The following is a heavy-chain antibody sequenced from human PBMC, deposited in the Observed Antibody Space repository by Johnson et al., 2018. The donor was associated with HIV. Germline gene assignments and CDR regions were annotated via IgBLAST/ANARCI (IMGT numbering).Heavy chain of an antibody. V-gene: IGHV3-20*04. CDR3: ARAIYYDDTSGYLLRPRAFDI. Sequence: VQLVESGGDVVRPGGSLRISCVASGFKLYEYDVSWVRQVPGKGLEWVSGINWSGGGTAYADSVKGRFTVSSDHAKNSLYLQSDSLRAEDTALDYCARAIYYDDTSGYLLRPRAFDIGGQGTVITVSS. CDR2: INWSGGGT. J-gene: IGHJ3*02. CDR1: GFKLYEYD. D-gene: IGHD3-22*01.